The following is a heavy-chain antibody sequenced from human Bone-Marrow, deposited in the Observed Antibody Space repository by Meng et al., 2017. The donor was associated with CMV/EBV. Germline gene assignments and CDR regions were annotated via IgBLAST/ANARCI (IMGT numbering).Heavy chain of an antibody. Sequence: GGSLRLSCAVSGFTFSSYSMNWVRQAPGKGLEWVSSISSSGSYIYYADSVKGRFTISSDNAKNSLYLQMNSLRAEYTVVYYCERDPLRFLEWLDAFDIWGQGTMVTVSS. V-gene: IGHV3-21*01. J-gene: IGHJ3*02. CDR1: GFTFSSYS. D-gene: IGHD3-3*01. CDR3: ERDPLRFLEWLDAFDI. CDR2: ISSSGSYI.